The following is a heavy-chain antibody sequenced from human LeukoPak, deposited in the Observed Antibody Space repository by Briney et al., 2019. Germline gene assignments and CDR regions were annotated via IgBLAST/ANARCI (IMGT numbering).Heavy chain of an antibody. D-gene: IGHD6-13*01. CDR1: GFSFNNYW. J-gene: IGHJ4*02. CDR2: IRDDGRAE. Sequence: YPGGSLRLSCAVSGFSFNNYWMTWVRQAPGKGLEWVASIRDDGRAEYYVDSVKGRFSISRDNAKNSLYLQMNSLRAEDTAVYYCARVGAVRFFDYWGQGTLVTVSS. CDR3: ARVGAVRFFDY. V-gene: IGHV3-7*01.